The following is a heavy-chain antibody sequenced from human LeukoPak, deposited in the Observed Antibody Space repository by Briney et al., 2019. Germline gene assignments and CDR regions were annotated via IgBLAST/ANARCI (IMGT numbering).Heavy chain of an antibody. CDR3: AREENSYALQDPYYYYGMDV. CDR1: GYTFTSYG. J-gene: IGHJ6*02. Sequence: GASVTLSCKASGYTFTSYGISWVRQALRQGLEWMGWISAYNGNTNYAHKLQGRVTMTTDTSTRTAYMELRSLRSDDTAVYYCAREENSYALQDPYYYYGMDVWGQGTTVTVSS. CDR2: ISAYNGNT. V-gene: IGHV1-18*01. D-gene: IGHD5-18*01.